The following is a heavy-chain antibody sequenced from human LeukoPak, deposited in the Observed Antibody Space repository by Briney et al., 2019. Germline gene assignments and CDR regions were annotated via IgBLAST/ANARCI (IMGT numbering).Heavy chain of an antibody. V-gene: IGHV1-69*13. CDR1: GGTFSSYA. D-gene: IGHD3-10*01. J-gene: IGHJ4*02. CDR3: ARTMVRGVIEGNYYFDY. Sequence: SVNVSCKASGGTFSSYAISWVRQAPGQGLEWMGGIIPIFGTANYAQKFQGRVMITADESTSTAYMELSSLRSEDTAVYYCARTMVRGVIEGNYYFDYWGQGTLVTVSS. CDR2: IIPIFGTA.